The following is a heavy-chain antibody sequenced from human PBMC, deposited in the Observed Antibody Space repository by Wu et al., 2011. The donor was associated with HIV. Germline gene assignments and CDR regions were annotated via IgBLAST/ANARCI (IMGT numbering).Heavy chain of an antibody. D-gene: IGHD4-23*01. CDR1: GYTFTTYY. Sequence: QLVQSGAEVKKPGASVKVSCKASGYTFTTYYMHWVRQAPGQGLEWMGIINPSGGSTTYAQKFQGRVTMTRDTSTSTVYMELSSLRSEDTAVYYCARVGPGGKLDTDYWGQGTLVTVSS. V-gene: IGHV1-46*01. CDR2: INPSGGST. J-gene: IGHJ4*02. CDR3: ARVGPGGKLDTDY.